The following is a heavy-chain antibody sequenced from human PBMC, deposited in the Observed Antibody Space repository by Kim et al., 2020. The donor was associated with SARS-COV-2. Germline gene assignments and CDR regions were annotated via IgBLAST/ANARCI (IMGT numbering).Heavy chain of an antibody. V-gene: IGHV1-46*01. D-gene: IGHD3-10*01. CDR2: INPSGGST. Sequence: ASVKVSCKASGYTFTSYYMHWVRQAPGQGLEWMGIINPSGGSTSYAQKFQGRVTMTRDTSTSTVYMELSSLRSEDTAVYYCARHRITMVRGVMGTNWFDPWGQGTLVTVSS. CDR1: GYTFTSYY. CDR3: ARHRITMVRGVMGTNWFDP. J-gene: IGHJ5*02.